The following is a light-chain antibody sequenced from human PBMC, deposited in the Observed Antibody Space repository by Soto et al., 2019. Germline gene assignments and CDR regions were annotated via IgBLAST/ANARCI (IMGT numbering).Light chain of an antibody. Sequence: EIVLTQSPGTLSLSPGERATLSCRASQSVTNNNLAWYQQTPGQAPRLLIYGASSRATGIPVRFSGSGAGTDFTFTVSRLEPEDFALYFCQHSCTSLRVTFGPGTKVDIK. J-gene: IGKJ3*01. V-gene: IGKV3-20*01. CDR3: QHSCTSLRVT. CDR2: GAS. CDR1: QSVTNNN.